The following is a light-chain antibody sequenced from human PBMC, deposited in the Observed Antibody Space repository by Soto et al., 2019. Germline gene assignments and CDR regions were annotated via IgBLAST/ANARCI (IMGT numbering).Light chain of an antibody. CDR1: QSISIY. CDR2: AAS. V-gene: IGKV1-39*01. CDR3: QQSYSTPWT. J-gene: IGKJ1*01. Sequence: DIQMTQSPSSLSASVGDRVTITCRASQSISIYLNWYQQKPGKAPKLLIYAASSLQSGVPSRFSGSGSGTDFPLTISSQQPEDFATYYCQQSYSTPWTFGQGTKVEIK.